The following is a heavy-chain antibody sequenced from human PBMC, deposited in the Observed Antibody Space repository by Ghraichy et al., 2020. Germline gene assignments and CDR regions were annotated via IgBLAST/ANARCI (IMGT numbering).Heavy chain of an antibody. D-gene: IGHD2-2*01. Sequence: SETLSLTCTVTGGSSSSYYWTWIRQPAGKGLEWIGRIYSSGSTNYNPSLKSRVTMSVDTSKNQFSLKLTSVTAADTAVYYCARDGGYCSSTSCWFDPWGQGPLVTLS. J-gene: IGHJ5*02. CDR3: ARDGGYCSSTSCWFDP. CDR1: GGSSSSYY. CDR2: IYSSGST. V-gene: IGHV4-4*07.